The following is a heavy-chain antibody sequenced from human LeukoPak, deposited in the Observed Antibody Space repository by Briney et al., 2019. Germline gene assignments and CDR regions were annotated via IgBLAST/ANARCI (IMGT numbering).Heavy chain of an antibody. J-gene: IGHJ4*02. V-gene: IGHV7-4-1*02. D-gene: IGHD3-10*01. CDR1: GYTFTSYA. CDR2: INTNTGNP. Sequence: ASVKVSCKASGYTFTSYAMNWVRQAPGQGLEWMGWINTNTGNPTYAQGFTGRFVFSLDISVSTAYLQISSLKAEDTAVYYCARVLAMVRGAPFDYWGQGTLVTVSS. CDR3: ARVLAMVRGAPFDY.